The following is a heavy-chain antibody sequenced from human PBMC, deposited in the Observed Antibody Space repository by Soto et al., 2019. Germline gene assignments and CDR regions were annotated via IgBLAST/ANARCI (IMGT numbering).Heavy chain of an antibody. CDR1: GGSISSYY. D-gene: IGHD4-17*01. CDR3: ARASDYCDPYYYDGMDV. J-gene: IGHJ6*02. V-gene: IGHV4-59*01. CDR2: IYYSGST. Sequence: QVQLQESGPGLVKPSETLSLTCTVSGGSISSYYWSWIRQPPGKGLEWIGYIYYSGSTNYNPSLKSRVTISVHTPKNQSSLKLSSVTAADTAVYYCARASDYCDPYYYDGMDVWGQGTTVTVSS.